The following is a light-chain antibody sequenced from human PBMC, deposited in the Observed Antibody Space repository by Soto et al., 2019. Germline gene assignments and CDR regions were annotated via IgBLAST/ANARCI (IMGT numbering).Light chain of an antibody. V-gene: IGKV3-20*01. Sequence: EIVLTQSPGPLSLSPGERATLSCRASRRIGNNYLAWYQQKPGQAPRLLIYATSSRATGIPDRFSGSGSGTDFTLTISRLAPEDFAVYYCQQFGSSPPRYTFGQGTKLEIK. CDR3: QQFGSSPPRYT. J-gene: IGKJ2*01. CDR2: ATS. CDR1: RRIGNNY.